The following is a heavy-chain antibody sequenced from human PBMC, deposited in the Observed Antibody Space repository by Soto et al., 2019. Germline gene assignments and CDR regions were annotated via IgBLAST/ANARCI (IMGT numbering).Heavy chain of an antibody. CDR2: INPNSGGT. V-gene: IGHV1-2*04. CDR3: ARGTVVVVAARNNWFDP. D-gene: IGHD2-15*01. CDR1: GYTFTGYY. J-gene: IGHJ5*02. Sequence: QVQLVQSGAEVKKPGASVKVSCKASGYTFTGYYMHWVRQAPGQGLEWMGWINPNSGGTNYAQKFHGWVTMTRDTSISTAYMELSRLRSDDTAVYYCARGTVVVVAARNNWFDPWGQGTLVTVSS.